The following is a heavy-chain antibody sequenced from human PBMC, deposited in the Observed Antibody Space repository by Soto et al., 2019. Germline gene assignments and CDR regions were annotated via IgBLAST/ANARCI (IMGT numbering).Heavy chain of an antibody. V-gene: IGHV3-48*01. CDR2: ISSSSSTI. J-gene: IGHJ4*02. CDR3: ARGGGCSGGSCNFDY. D-gene: IGHD2-15*01. Sequence: EVQLVESGGGLVQPGGSLRLSCAASGFTFSSYSMNWVRQAPGKGLEWVSYISSSSSTIYYADSVKGRFTISRDNAKNSLYLQMNSLRAEDTAVYYFARGGGCSGGSCNFDYWGQGTLVTVSS. CDR1: GFTFSSYS.